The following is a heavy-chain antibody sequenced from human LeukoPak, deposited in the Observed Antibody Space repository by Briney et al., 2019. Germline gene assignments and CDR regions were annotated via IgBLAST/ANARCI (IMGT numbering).Heavy chain of an antibody. J-gene: IGHJ3*02. Sequence: QAGGSLRLSCAASGFTVSSNYMSWVRQAPGKGLEWVSVICSGGSTYYADSVKGRFTISRDNSKNTLYLQMNSLRAEDTAVYYCASEAVRKDAFDIWGQGTMVTVSS. D-gene: IGHD3-10*01. CDR2: ICSGGST. CDR3: ASEAVRKDAFDI. CDR1: GFTVSSNY. V-gene: IGHV3-66*01.